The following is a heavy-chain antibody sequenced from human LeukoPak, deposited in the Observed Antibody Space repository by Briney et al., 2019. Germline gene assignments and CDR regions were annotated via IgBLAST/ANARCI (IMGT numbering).Heavy chain of an antibody. CDR3: ARTTMVRGTYYMDV. V-gene: IGHV4-61*01. D-gene: IGHD3-10*01. CDR1: GGSISSGTYS. J-gene: IGHJ6*03. Sequence: SETLSLTCAVSGGSISSGTYSWSWIRQPPGKGLEWIGYIYYSGSTNYNPSLKSRVTISVDTSKNQFSLKLSSVTAADTAVYYCARTTMVRGTYYMDVWGKGTTVTISS. CDR2: IYYSGST.